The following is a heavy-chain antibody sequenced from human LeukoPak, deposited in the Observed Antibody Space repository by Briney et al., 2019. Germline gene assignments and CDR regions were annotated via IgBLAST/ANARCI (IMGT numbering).Heavy chain of an antibody. CDR2: IHHSGSS. J-gene: IGHJ4*02. V-gene: IGHV4-31*03. CDR3: ARGGNRFGGFYFDY. D-gene: IGHD3-10*01. CDR1: ADSLSSGGHY. Sequence: SETLSLTCTVSADSLSSGGHYWARIRQLPGKGLESIGFIHHSGSSRHNPSLKDRVAISVDASRKQFALRLSSVTAADTAIYYCARGGNRFGGFYFDYWGQGIQVIVSS.